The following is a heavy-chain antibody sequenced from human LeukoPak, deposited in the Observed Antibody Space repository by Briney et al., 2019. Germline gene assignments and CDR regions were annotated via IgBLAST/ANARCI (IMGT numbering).Heavy chain of an antibody. CDR3: ARDRVRCSSTSCYGWFDP. CDR2: INPNSGGT. V-gene: IGHV1-2*02. D-gene: IGHD2-2*01. Sequence: EASVTVSCKASGYTFTGYYMHWVRQAPGQGLEWMGWINPNSGGTNYAQKFQGRVTMTRDTSISTAYMELSRLRSDDTAVYYCARDRVRCSSTSCYGWFDPWGQGTLVTVSS. CDR1: GYTFTGYY. J-gene: IGHJ5*02.